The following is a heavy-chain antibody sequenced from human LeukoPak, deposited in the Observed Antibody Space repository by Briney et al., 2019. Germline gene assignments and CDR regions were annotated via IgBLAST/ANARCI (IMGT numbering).Heavy chain of an antibody. CDR2: IYYSGST. V-gene: IGHV4-59*01. J-gene: IGHJ6*03. CDR1: GGSISSYY. Sequence: PSETLSLTCTVSGGSISSYYWSWIRQPPGKGLEWIGYIYYSGSTNYNPSLKSRVTISVDTSKNQFSLKLSSVTAADTAVYYCARFVSSSWYSYYMDVWGKGTTVTVSS. D-gene: IGHD6-13*01. CDR3: ARFVSSSWYSYYMDV.